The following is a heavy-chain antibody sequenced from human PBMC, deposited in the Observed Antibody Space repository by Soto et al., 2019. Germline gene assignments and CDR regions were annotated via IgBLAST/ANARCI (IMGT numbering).Heavy chain of an antibody. J-gene: IGHJ5*02. Sequence: GGSLRLSCAASGFTFSSYSMNWVRQAPGKGLEWVSSISSSSSYIYYADSVKGRFTISRDNAKNSLYLQMNSLRAEDTAVYYCARDQFRRGYSYGYFGFDPCGQGTLVTVSS. CDR3: ARDQFRRGYSYGYFGFDP. V-gene: IGHV3-21*01. CDR1: GFTFSSYS. CDR2: ISSSSSYI. D-gene: IGHD5-18*01.